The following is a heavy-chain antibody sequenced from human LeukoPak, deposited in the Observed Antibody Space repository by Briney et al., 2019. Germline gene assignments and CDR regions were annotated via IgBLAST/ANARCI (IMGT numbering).Heavy chain of an antibody. Sequence: PSETLSLTCAVYGGSFSGYYWSWIRQPPGKGLEWMGEINHSGSTNYNPSLKSRVTISVDTSKNQFSLKLSSVTAADTAVYYCARGLGYEDIVATNYWGQGTLVTVSA. CDR3: ARGLGYEDIVATNY. V-gene: IGHV4-34*01. CDR1: GGSFSGYY. CDR2: INHSGST. D-gene: IGHD5-12*01. J-gene: IGHJ4*02.